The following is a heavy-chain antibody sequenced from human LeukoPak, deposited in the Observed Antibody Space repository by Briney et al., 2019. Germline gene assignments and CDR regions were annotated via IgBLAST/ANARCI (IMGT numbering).Heavy chain of an antibody. J-gene: IGHJ6*03. Sequence: GGSLILSCAASGFTLSSYAMHWVRQAPGKGLEWVAVISYDGSNKYYADSVKGRFTISRDNSKNALYLQMNSLRAEDTAVYYCARVGLLRWLTNGGYNYYYMDVWGKGTTVTVSS. CDR1: GFTLSSYA. CDR2: ISYDGSNK. V-gene: IGHV3-30*04. D-gene: IGHD4-23*01. CDR3: ARVGLLRWLTNGGYNYYYMDV.